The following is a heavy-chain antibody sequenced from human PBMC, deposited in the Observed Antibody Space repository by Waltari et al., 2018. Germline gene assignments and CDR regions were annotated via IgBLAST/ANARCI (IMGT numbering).Heavy chain of an antibody. V-gene: IGHV4-61*02. CDR2: IFPSGNP. CDR1: GGSISTGSYY. CDR3: ARESLTGFENWFDP. D-gene: IGHD3-9*01. J-gene: IGHJ5*02. Sequence: QVQLQESGPGLVRPSQTLSLSCPVSGGSISTGSYYWSWIRQPAGKGLEWIGRIFPSGNPDYNPSLKSRVTISADMSKNQISLHLTSLTAADTAVYYCARESLTGFENWFDPWGQGTLVTVSP.